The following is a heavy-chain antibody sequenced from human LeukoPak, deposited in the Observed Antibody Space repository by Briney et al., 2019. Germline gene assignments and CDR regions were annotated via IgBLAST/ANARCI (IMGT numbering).Heavy chain of an antibody. J-gene: IGHJ3*01. CDR1: GFTFGNSW. CDR3: VVVVEPPDSDGFDV. D-gene: IGHD1-14*01. Sequence: GGSLRLSCAASGFTFGNSWVHWVRQAPGKGLVWISLINADGSTATYADSVKGRFTISRDNARNTLSLQMNSLTIEDTAVYYCVVVVEPPDSDGFDVWGQGTMITVSS. CDR2: INADGSTA. V-gene: IGHV3-74*01.